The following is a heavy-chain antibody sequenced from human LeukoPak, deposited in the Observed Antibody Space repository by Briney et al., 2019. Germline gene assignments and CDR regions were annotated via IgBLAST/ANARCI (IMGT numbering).Heavy chain of an antibody. Sequence: ASVKVSCKASGGTFSSSSISWVRQAPGQGLEWMGGIIPIFGTANYAQKFQGRVTITADESTSTAYMELSSLRSEDTAVYYCAAYYYGSGSYQRPGAFDIWGQGTMVTVSS. D-gene: IGHD3-10*01. CDR1: GGTFSSSS. J-gene: IGHJ3*02. CDR2: IIPIFGTA. CDR3: AAYYYGSGSYQRPGAFDI. V-gene: IGHV1-69*13.